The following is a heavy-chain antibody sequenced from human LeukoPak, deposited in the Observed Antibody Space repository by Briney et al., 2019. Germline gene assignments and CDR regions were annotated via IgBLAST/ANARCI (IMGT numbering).Heavy chain of an antibody. V-gene: IGHV1-69*13. Sequence: SVKVSCKASGGTFSSYAISWVRQAPGQGLEWMGGIIPIFGTANYAQKFQGRVTITADESTSTAYMELSSLRSEDTAVYYCARDRRSSGWSEDAFDIWGQGTMVTVSS. J-gene: IGHJ3*02. D-gene: IGHD6-19*01. CDR3: ARDRRSSGWSEDAFDI. CDR1: GGTFSSYA. CDR2: IIPIFGTA.